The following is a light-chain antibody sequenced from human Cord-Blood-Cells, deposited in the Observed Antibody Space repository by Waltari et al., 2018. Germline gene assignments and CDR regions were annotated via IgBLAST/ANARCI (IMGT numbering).Light chain of an antibody. V-gene: IGLV2-11*01. J-gene: IGLJ2*01. Sequence: QSALTPPRSVSGSPGPSVTISCTGTSRDVGGYNYVSWYQQPPGKAPKLMIYDVSMRPSGVPVRVSGSKSGNTASLTISGLQAEDEADYYCCSYAGSYNVVFGGGTKLTVL. CDR2: DVS. CDR3: CSYAGSYNVV. CDR1: SRDVGGYNY.